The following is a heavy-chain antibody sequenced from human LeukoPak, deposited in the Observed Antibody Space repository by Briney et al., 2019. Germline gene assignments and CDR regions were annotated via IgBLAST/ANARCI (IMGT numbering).Heavy chain of an antibody. J-gene: IGHJ6*03. V-gene: IGHV4-39*01. Sequence: SETLSLTCTVSGGSISSSSYYWGWLRQPPGKGLEWIGSIYYSGSTYYNPSLKSRVTISVDTSKNQFSLKLSSVTAADTAVYYCARGVGATHYKLSYYYYYMDVWGKGTTVTVSS. CDR3: ARGVGATHYKLSYYYYYMDV. CDR2: IYYSGST. CDR1: GGSISSSSYY. D-gene: IGHD1-26*01.